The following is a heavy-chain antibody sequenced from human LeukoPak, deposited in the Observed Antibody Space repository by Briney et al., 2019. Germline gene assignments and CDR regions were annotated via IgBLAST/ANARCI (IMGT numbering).Heavy chain of an antibody. Sequence: PSETLSLTCTVSGGSISSGDYYWSWIRQPPGKGLERIGYIYYSGSTYYNPSLKSRVTISVDTSKNQFSLKLSSVTAADTAVYYCARAHDYGDHYYFDYWGQGTLVTVSS. J-gene: IGHJ4*02. V-gene: IGHV4-30-4*01. CDR2: IYYSGST. CDR3: ARAHDYGDHYYFDY. D-gene: IGHD4-17*01. CDR1: GGSISSGDYY.